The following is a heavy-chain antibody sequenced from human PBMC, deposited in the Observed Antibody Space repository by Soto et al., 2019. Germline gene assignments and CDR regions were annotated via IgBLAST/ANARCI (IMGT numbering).Heavy chain of an antibody. Sequence: VGSLRLSCAASGFTFSSYSMNWGRQAPWKGLEWVSYISSGSSIIYYADSVKGRFTISRDNAKNSLYLQMSSLRDEDTAVYYCARDRGYDAHDYYYNDMDVWGQGTTVTVSS. CDR3: ARDRGYDAHDYYYNDMDV. CDR2: ISSGSSII. V-gene: IGHV3-48*02. D-gene: IGHD2-15*01. J-gene: IGHJ6*02. CDR1: GFTFSSYS.